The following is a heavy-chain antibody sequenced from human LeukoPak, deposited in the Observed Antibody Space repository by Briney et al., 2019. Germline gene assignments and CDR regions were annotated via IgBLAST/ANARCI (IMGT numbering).Heavy chain of an antibody. J-gene: IGHJ6*03. Sequence: ASVKVSCKASGYTFTSYGINWVRQATGQGLEWMGWMNANSGDTGYAQKFQGRVTITRNTSISTAYMELSSLRSEDTAVYYCARGSITIFGVVIPVDYYYYYMDVWGKGTTVTVSS. V-gene: IGHV1-8*01. CDR2: MNANSGDT. CDR1: GYTFTSYG. CDR3: ARGSITIFGVVIPVDYYYYYMDV. D-gene: IGHD3-3*01.